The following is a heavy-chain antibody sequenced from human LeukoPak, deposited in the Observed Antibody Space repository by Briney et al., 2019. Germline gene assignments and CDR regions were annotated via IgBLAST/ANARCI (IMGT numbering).Heavy chain of an antibody. D-gene: IGHD3-3*01. CDR3: ASVYYDFWSGQRTPGY. CDR2: IYHSGST. V-gene: IGHV4-38-2*02. J-gene: IGHJ4*02. Sequence: PSETLSLTCTVSGYSISSGYYWGWIRQPPGKGLEWIGSIYHSGSTYYNPSLKSRVTRPVDTSKNQLSLKLRSVTAADTAVYYCASVYYDFWSGQRTPGYWGQGTLVTVSS. CDR1: GYSISSGYY.